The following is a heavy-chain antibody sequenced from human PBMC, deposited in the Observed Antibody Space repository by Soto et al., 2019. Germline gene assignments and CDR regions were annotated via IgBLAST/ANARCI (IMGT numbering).Heavy chain of an antibody. D-gene: IGHD6-13*01. CDR3: AKEGSSRVGAVDI. Sequence: EVQLLESGGGLVQPGGSLRLSGAASGFTFSSYAMSWVRQAPGKWLEWVSAISGSGGSTYYADSVKGRFTISRDNYKNTLYLQMNSLRAEDPAVYYCAKEGSSRVGAVDIWGQGTMVSGSS. V-gene: IGHV3-23*01. CDR2: ISGSGGST. CDR1: GFTFSSYA. J-gene: IGHJ3*02.